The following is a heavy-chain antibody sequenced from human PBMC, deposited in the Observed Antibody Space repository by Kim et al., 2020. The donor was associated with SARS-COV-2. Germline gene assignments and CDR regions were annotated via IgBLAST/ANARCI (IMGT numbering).Heavy chain of an antibody. CDR2: TYYRSKWHN. J-gene: IGHJ3*02. Sequence: SQTLSLTCAISGDSVSNNRAAWNWIRQSPSRGLEWLGRTYYRSKWHNEYSVSVKSRMTITPDTSKNQFSLQPNSVTPEDTAVYYCARDRYTSGWNLHAFDIWGPGTMVTVSS. CDR3: ARDRYTSGWNLHAFDI. CDR1: GDSVSNNRAA. V-gene: IGHV6-1*01. D-gene: IGHD6-19*01.